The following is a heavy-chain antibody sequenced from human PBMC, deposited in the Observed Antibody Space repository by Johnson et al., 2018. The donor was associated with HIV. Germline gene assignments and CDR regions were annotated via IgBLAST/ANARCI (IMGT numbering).Heavy chain of an antibody. Sequence: QVQLVESGGGVVQPGTSLRLSCEASGLILSGYGLHWVRQAPGKGLEWVAVIWPDGSNRYYADSVKGRFTISRDNSKNTLYLQMNSLRAEDTAVYYCARLVATKDYAFDIWGQGTMVTVSS. D-gene: IGHD5-12*01. CDR2: IWPDGSNR. CDR1: GLILSGYG. J-gene: IGHJ3*02. V-gene: IGHV3-33*01. CDR3: ARLVATKDYAFDI.